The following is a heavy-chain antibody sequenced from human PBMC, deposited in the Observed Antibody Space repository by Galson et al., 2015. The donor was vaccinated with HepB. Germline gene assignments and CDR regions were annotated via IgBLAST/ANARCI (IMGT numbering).Heavy chain of an antibody. V-gene: IGHV3-33*01. CDR3: VRESLMAMVTFDL. CDR1: GFIFSRHG. CDR2: IWHDGSNQ. D-gene: IGHD5-18*01. J-gene: IGHJ4*02. Sequence: SLRLSCAASGFIFSRHGIHWVRQAPGKGLECVAMIWHDGSNQLYADSAKGRFNISRDNSKNTLYLQMNSLRAEDTAVYYCVRESLMAMVTFDLWGRGTLVTVSS.